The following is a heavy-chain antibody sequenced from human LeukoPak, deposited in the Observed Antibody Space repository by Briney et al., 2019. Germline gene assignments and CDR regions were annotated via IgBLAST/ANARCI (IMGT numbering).Heavy chain of an antibody. J-gene: IGHJ4*02. CDR2: ISSSSSYI. V-gene: IGHV3-21*01. CDR3: ARVPSGYLKKPYFDY. Sequence: GGSLRLSCAASGFTFSSYSMNWVREAPGKGLEWVSSISSSSSYIYYADSVKGRFTISRDNAKNSLYLQMNSLRAEDTAVYYCARVPSGYLKKPYFDYWGQGTLVTVSS. D-gene: IGHD3-22*01. CDR1: GFTFSSYS.